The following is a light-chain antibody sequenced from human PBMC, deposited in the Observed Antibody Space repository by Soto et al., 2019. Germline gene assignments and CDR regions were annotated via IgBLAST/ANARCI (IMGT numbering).Light chain of an antibody. J-gene: IGKJ4*01. CDR1: QSISSY. CDR2: AAS. CDR3: QQSYSTPLT. V-gene: IGKV1-39*01. Sequence: DIQMTQSPSSLSASVGDRVTITCRASQSISSYLNWYQQKPAKAPKLLIYAASSLQSGVPSRFSGSGSGTDFTLTISNLQPEDFATYYCQQSYSTPLTFGGGTKVEIK.